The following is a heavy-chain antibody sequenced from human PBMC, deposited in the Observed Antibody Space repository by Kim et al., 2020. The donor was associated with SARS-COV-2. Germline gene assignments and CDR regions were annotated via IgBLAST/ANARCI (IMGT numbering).Heavy chain of an antibody. V-gene: IGHV5-10-1*01. J-gene: IGHJ5*02. Sequence: SPSFQGHVTISADKSISTAYLQWSSLKASDTAMYYCASSYSSSWYNWFDPWGQGTLVTVSS. D-gene: IGHD6-13*01. CDR3: ASSYSSSWYNWFDP.